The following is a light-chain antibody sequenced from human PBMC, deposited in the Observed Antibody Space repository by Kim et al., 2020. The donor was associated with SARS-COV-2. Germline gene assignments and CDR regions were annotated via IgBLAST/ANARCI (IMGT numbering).Light chain of an antibody. CDR1: SSNIGAGFD. CDR2: GNS. V-gene: IGLV1-40*01. J-gene: IGLJ1*01. CDR3: QSYDSSLSASV. Sequence: RVTISCTGSSSNIGAGFDVHGYRQLPGTAPKLLIYGNSDRPSGVPDRFSGSKSGTSASLAITGLQAEDEADYYCQSYDSSLSASVFGTGTKVTVL.